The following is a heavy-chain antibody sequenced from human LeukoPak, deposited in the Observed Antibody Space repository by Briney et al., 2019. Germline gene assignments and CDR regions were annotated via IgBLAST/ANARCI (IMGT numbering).Heavy chain of an antibody. J-gene: IGHJ4*02. CDR1: EFTVTSNY. CDR3: ARDLGGRNFDY. CDR2: IYPGGDI. V-gene: IGHV3-53*01. Sequence: GGSLRLSCAASEFTVTSNYMSWVRQAPGKGLQWVSVIYPGGDIYYADSVKGRFIISRDNSKNTLSLQMNSLTADDTAVCYCARDLGGRNFDYWGQGTLVTVSS.